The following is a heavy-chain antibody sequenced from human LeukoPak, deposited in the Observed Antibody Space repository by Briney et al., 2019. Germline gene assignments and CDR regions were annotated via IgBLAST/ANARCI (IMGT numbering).Heavy chain of an antibody. V-gene: IGHV4-59*01. D-gene: IGHD3-3*01. CDR3: GSREGSGYYAY. Sequence: SETLSLTCTVSGGSISSYYWSWIRRPPGKGLEWIGYIYYSGSTNYNPSLKSRVTISVGTYKHLFALKLCSVTAADTALYYCGSREGSGYYAYWGQGTLVSVSS. CDR1: GGSISSYY. J-gene: IGHJ4*02. CDR2: IYYSGST.